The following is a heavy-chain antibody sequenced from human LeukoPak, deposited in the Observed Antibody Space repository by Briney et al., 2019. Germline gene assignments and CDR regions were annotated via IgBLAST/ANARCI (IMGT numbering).Heavy chain of an antibody. V-gene: IGHV3-23*01. J-gene: IGHJ4*02. CDR2: ISGSGGSI. CDR3: AKQTSVRRDYFDY. Sequence: GGSLRLSCAASGFTFSSYAMSWVRQAPGKGLEWVSAISGSGGSIYYADSVKGRFTISRDNSKNTLYLQMNSLRAEDTAVYYCAKQTSVRRDYFDYWGQGTLVTVSS. D-gene: IGHD5/OR15-5a*01. CDR1: GFTFSSYA.